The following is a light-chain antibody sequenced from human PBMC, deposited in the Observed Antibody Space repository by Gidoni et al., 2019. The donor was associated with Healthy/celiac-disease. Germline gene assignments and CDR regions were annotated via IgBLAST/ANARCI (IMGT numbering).Light chain of an antibody. CDR3: QQYYSTPFT. CDR1: QSVLYSSNNKNY. J-gene: IGKJ3*01. V-gene: IGKV4-1*01. CDR2: WAS. Sequence: IVMPKPPASLAVSPGERATINCKSSQSVLYSSNNKNYLAWYQQQPGQPPKLLIYWASTRESGVPDRFSGSGSGTDFTLTISSLQAEDVAVYYCQQYYSTPFTFGPGTKVDIK.